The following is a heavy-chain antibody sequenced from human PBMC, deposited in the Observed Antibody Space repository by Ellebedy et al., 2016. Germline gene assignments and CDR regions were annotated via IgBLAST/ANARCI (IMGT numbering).Heavy chain of an antibody. D-gene: IGHD5-24*01. Sequence: SETLSLTCTVSGDSISSRGFYWGWIRQSPGQGLEWIGNIYYTGSTYYNPSLQSRVTISVDTSKNQFSLKLSSVTAADTAVYYCTRTVQLAFYMNVWGRGTSVTVSS. CDR3: TRTVQLAFYMNV. J-gene: IGHJ6*03. CDR2: IYYTGST. V-gene: IGHV4-39*07. CDR1: GDSISSRGFY.